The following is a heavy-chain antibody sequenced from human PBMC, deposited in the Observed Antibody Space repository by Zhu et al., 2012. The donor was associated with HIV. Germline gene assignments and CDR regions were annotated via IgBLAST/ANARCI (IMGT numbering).Heavy chain of an antibody. Sequence: QVQLQESGPGLVKPSQTLSLTCTVSGGSISSGDYYWSWIRQPPGKGLEWIGYIYYSGSTYYNPSLKSRVTISVDTSKNRFSLKLSSVTAADTAVYYCARARYPPMYYYDSSGYYFDYWGQGTLVTVSS. CDR3: ARARYPPMYYYDSSGYYFDY. CDR1: GGSISSGDYY. D-gene: IGHD3-22*01. CDR2: IYYSGST. J-gene: IGHJ4*02. V-gene: IGHV4-30-4*08.